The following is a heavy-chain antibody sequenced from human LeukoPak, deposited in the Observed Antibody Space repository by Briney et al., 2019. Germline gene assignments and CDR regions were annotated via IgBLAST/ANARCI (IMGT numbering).Heavy chain of an antibody. Sequence: SETLSLTCAVYGGSFSGYYWSWIRQPPGKGLEWIGEINHSGGTNYNPSLKSRVTISVDTSKNQFSLKLSSVTAADTAVYYCAREGGIAAAARFDYWGQGTLVTVSS. CDR1: GGSFSGYY. CDR2: INHSGGT. J-gene: IGHJ4*02. CDR3: AREGGIAAAARFDY. V-gene: IGHV4-34*01. D-gene: IGHD6-13*01.